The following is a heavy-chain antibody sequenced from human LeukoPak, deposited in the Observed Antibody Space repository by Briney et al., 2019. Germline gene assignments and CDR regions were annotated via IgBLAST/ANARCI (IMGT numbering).Heavy chain of an antibody. Sequence: GGSLRLSCAASGFTFDDYAMHWVRQAPGKGLEWVSSISSSSSYIYYADSVKGRFTISRDNAKNSLYLQMNSLRAEDTAVYYCARMRYFDCWGQGTLVTVSS. CDR2: ISSSSSYI. CDR3: ARMRYFDC. V-gene: IGHV3-21*01. J-gene: IGHJ4*02. D-gene: IGHD3-9*01. CDR1: GFTFDDYA.